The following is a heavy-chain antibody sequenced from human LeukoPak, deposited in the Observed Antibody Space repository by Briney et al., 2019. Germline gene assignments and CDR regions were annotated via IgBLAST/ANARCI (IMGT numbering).Heavy chain of an antibody. V-gene: IGHV1-8*01. CDR2: MNPNSGNT. CDR1: GYTFTSYD. J-gene: IGHJ5*02. CDR3: ARGRGGLWFRDRNWFDP. D-gene: IGHD3-10*01. Sequence: GASVKVSCKASGYTFTSYDINWVRQATGQGLEWMGWMNPNSGNTGYAQKFQGRVTTTRNTSISTAYMELSSLRSEDTAVYYCARGRGGLWFRDRNWFDPWGQGTLVTVSS.